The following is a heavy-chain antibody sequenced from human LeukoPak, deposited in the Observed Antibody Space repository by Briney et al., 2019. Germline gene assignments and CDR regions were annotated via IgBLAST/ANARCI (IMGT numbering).Heavy chain of an antibody. J-gene: IGHJ4*02. CDR2: IRNDGSDK. V-gene: IGHV3-30*02. Sequence: GGSLRLSCAASGFTFSSYGMHWVRQAPGKGLEWVAFIRNDGSDKYYADSVKGRFTIYRDNSKNTLYLQMNSLRAEDTAVYYCAKDMLTTPGSSADYWGQGTLGTVSS. D-gene: IGHD3-9*01. CDR1: GFTFSSYG. CDR3: AKDMLTTPGSSADY.